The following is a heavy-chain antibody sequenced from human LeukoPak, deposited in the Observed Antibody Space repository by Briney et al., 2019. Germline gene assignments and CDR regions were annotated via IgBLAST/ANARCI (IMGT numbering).Heavy chain of an antibody. D-gene: IGHD3-3*01. CDR3: ARDVDSRTTIFGVVGYFDL. J-gene: IGHJ2*01. Sequence: PSETLPLTCTVSGGSISSYYWSWIRQPPGKGLEWVGYIYYSGSTYFNPSLRSRLTILVDTSRNQFSLKLSSVTAADTAVYYCARDVDSRTTIFGVVGYFDLWGRGTLVTVSS. CDR2: IYYSGST. V-gene: IGHV4-59*12. CDR1: GGSISSYY.